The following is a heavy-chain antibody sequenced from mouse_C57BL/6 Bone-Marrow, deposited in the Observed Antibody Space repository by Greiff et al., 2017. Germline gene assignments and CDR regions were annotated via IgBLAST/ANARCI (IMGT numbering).Heavy chain of an antibody. CDR3: ARSSSGSLYFDY. Sequence: QVKLQQSGAELVKPGASVKISCKASGYAFSSYWMTWVQQRPGKGLEWIGQIYPGDGDTNYNGKFQGKATLTADKSSSTAYMQLSSLTSEDSAVYFCARSSSGSLYFDYWGQGTTLTVSA. CDR1: GYAFSSYW. J-gene: IGHJ2*01. D-gene: IGHD3-2*02. CDR2: IYPGDGDT. V-gene: IGHV1-80*01.